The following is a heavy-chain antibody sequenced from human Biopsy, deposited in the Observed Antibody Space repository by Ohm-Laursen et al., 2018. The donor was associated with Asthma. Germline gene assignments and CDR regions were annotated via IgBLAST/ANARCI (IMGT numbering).Heavy chain of an antibody. CDR1: GISFRNYG. Sequence: SLRLSCTAPGISFRNYGMHWVRQAPGKGLEWVALLSSDGANEYYADSVKGRFTISRDNSKNTPYLQMSSLRAEDTAVYYCATDRGALVVLLEFRFQHWGQGSLVSVSS. J-gene: IGHJ1*01. D-gene: IGHD2-21*01. V-gene: IGHV3-30*03. CDR3: ATDRGALVVLLEFRFQH. CDR2: LSSDGANE.